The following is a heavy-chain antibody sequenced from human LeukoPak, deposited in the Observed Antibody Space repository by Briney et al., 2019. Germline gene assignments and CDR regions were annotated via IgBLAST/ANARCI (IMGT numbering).Heavy chain of an antibody. CDR3: ARDVVDTAYDY. CDR1: GFTFSTYT. V-gene: IGHV3-21*01. D-gene: IGHD5-18*01. J-gene: IGHJ4*02. Sequence: PGGSLRLSCAASGFTFSTYTMNWVRQAPGKGLEWVSSIGHSSNYIYYADSVKGRFTISRDNAKNSLYLQMNSLRAEDTAVYYCARDVVDTAYDYWGQGTLVTVSS. CDR2: IGHSSNYI.